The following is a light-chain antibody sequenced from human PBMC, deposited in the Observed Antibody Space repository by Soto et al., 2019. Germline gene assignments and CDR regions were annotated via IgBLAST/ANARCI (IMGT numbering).Light chain of an antibody. CDR1: QSISSW. CDR3: QQYKSYFLT. J-gene: IGKJ4*01. Sequence: DIQMTQSPSTLSASVGDRVTITCRASQSISSWLAWYQQKPGKAPKLLIYKASSLESGAPSRFSGSGSGTEFTLTISSLQPDDFATYYCQQYKSYFLTFGGGTKVEIK. CDR2: KAS. V-gene: IGKV1-5*03.